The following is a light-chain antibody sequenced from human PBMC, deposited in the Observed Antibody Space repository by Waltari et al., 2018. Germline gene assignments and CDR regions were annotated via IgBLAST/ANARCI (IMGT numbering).Light chain of an antibody. CDR3: NSRDTSPNHLV. J-gene: IGLJ2*01. CDR1: ILRKYY. CDR2: NTN. V-gene: IGLV3-19*01. Sequence: SDLTQDPAVSVALGQTVTISCQGAILRKYYSSWYQQKSGQAPVLVLYNTNHRPSGIPDRVSGSSSGDTASLTITGAQAEDEGDYYCNSRDTSPNHLVFGGGTKLTVL.